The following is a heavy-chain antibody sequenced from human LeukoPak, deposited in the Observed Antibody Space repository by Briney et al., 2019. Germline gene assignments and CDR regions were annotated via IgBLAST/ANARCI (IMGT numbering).Heavy chain of an antibody. V-gene: IGHV4-59*01. D-gene: IGHD3-22*01. CDR2: IYHRGST. CDR1: GGSISSYY. Sequence: SETLSLTCTVSGGSISSYYWSWIRQPPGKGLEWIGYIYHRGSTNYNPSLKSRVTISVDTSKNQFSLKLSSVPAADTAVYYCARVGSGYTFDYWGQGTLVIVSS. J-gene: IGHJ4*02. CDR3: ARVGSGYTFDY.